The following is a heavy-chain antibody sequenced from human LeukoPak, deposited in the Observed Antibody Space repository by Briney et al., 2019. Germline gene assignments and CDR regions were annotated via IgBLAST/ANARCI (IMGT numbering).Heavy chain of an antibody. J-gene: IGHJ4*02. CDR2: ISSTSNYI. D-gene: IGHD5-24*01. CDR3: ARGAITQPFGY. CDR1: GFTFSRYS. Sequence: GGSLRLSCAASGFTFSRYSMNWVRQAPGKGLEWVSSISSTSNYIYYADSVKGRFTISRDNAKNSLYLQMNSLRAEDTAVYYCARGAITQPFGYWGQGTLVTVSS. V-gene: IGHV3-21*01.